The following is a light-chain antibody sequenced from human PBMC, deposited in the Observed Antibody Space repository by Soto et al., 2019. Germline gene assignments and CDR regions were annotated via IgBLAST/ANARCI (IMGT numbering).Light chain of an antibody. Sequence: QSALTQPASVSGSPGQSITISCTGTSSDVGGYNYVSWYQKHPGRAPKLIIYNVRYRPSGVFFRFSGSKSGNTASRTISGLQAGAEADYYCSSYSRTSTVVFGGGTKLTVL. J-gene: IGLJ2*01. CDR1: SSDVGGYNY. CDR2: NVR. CDR3: SSYSRTSTVV. V-gene: IGLV2-14*03.